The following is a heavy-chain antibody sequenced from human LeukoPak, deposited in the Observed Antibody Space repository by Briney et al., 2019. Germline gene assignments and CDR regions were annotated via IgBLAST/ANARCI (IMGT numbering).Heavy chain of an antibody. CDR1: GFNFSSYS. V-gene: IGHV3-21*01. CDR2: ISSGGSYI. CDR3: AREESDVFDI. J-gene: IGHJ3*02. Sequence: GGSLRLSCAASGFNFSSYSMNWFRLAPGKGLEWVSSISSGGSYIYYADSVKGRFTISRDNAQNSLYLQMNSLRAEDTSLYYCAREESDVFDIWGQGTMVTVSS.